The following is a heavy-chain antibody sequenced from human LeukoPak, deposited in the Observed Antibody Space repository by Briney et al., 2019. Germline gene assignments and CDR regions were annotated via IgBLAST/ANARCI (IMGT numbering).Heavy chain of an antibody. CDR3: ARDERAAFDS. J-gene: IGHJ4*02. CDR1: GFTFTNYA. V-gene: IGHV3-23*01. D-gene: IGHD1-1*01. Sequence: GGSLRLSCEASGFTFTNYAMNWVRQAPGKGLEWVSAVRGGGTNTYYADSVKGRFTISRENSKNTLYLQMNSLRAEDTAVYYSARDERAAFDSWGQGTLVTVSS. CDR2: VRGGGTNT.